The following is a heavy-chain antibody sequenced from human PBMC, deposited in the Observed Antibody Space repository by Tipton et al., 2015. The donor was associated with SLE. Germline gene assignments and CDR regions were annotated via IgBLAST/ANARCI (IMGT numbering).Heavy chain of an antibody. CDR2: VHNSGST. CDR1: GGSISSYY. D-gene: IGHD2/OR15-2a*01. V-gene: IGHV4-59*01. CDR3: ARQICHSGSCYFDY. Sequence: TLSLTCTVSGGSISSYYWSWIRQPPGKGLEWIAYVHNSGSTNFNPSLRSRVTISVDTSNQFSLQLSSATAADTAVYYCARQICHSGSCYFDYWGQGALVTVSS. J-gene: IGHJ4*02.